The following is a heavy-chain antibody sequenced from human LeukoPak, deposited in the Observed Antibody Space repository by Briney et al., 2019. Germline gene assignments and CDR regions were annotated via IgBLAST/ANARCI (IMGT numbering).Heavy chain of an antibody. D-gene: IGHD5-24*01. CDR1: TFTFSDYW. Sequence: AGGSLRLSCAASTFTFSDYWMHWVRQAPGKGLVWVSRINSDGSGTRYGDSVKGRFTISRDNAKNTLYLQMHSLTAEDTAVYYCARDLMAGSPFDSWGQGYLVTVSS. J-gene: IGHJ4*02. CDR3: ARDLMAGSPFDS. CDR2: INSDGSGT. V-gene: IGHV3-74*01.